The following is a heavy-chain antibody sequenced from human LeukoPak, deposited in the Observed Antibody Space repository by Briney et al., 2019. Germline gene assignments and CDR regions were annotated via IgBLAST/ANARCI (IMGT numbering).Heavy chain of an antibody. J-gene: IGHJ4*02. CDR3: AREGPRGNSQFDY. V-gene: IGHV3-33*01. CDR2: IWYDGSNK. Sequence: GGSLRLSCAASGFTLSSYGMHWVRKAPGKGLEWVALIWYDGSNKYYADSVKGRLTISRDNSKNTLYLQMNSLRAEDTAVYYCAREGPRGNSQFDYWGQGTLVTVSS. D-gene: IGHD2/OR15-2a*01. CDR1: GFTLSSYG.